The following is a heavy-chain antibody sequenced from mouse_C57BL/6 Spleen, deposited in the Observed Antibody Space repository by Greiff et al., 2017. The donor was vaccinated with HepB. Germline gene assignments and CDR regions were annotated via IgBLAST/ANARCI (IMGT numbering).Heavy chain of an antibody. V-gene: IGHV1-18*01. CDR2: INPNNGGT. CDR1: GYTFTDYN. Sequence: EVQLQQSGPELVKPGASGYTFTDYNMDWVKQSHGKSLAWIGDINPNNGGTIYNQKFTGKGTLTVDKPSSTAYMALRSLTSEDTAGYYCARSLYYYGSSYYFDYWGKGTTLTVSS. CDR3: ARSLYYYGSSYYFDY. D-gene: IGHD1-1*01. J-gene: IGHJ2*01.